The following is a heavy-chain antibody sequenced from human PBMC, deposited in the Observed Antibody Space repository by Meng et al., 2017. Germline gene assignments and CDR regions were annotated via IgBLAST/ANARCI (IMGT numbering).Heavy chain of an antibody. CDR2: IYYSGST. CDR1: GGSISSSSYY. Sequence: RLQLPASGPGLVKPSETLSLTCTVSGGSISSSSYYWGWIRQPPGKGLEWIGSIYYSGSTYYNPSLKSRVTISVDTSKNQFSLKLSSVTAADTAVYYCARGRVVNWFDPWGQGTLVTVSS. CDR3: ARGRVVNWFDP. J-gene: IGHJ5*02. D-gene: IGHD2-15*01. V-gene: IGHV4-39*06.